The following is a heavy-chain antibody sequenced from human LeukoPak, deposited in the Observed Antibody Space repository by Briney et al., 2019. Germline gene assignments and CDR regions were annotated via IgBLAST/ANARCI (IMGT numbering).Heavy chain of an antibody. CDR3: ARTKQWLDPSSFDY. V-gene: IGHV1-18*01. CDR2: ISAYNGNT. J-gene: IGHJ4*02. Sequence: ASVKVSCKASGYTFTSYGISWVRQAPRQGVEWMGWISAYNGNTNYAQKLQGRVTMTTDTSTSTAYMELRSLRSDDTAVYYCARTKQWLDPSSFDYWGQGTLVTVSS. CDR1: GYTFTSYG. D-gene: IGHD6-19*01.